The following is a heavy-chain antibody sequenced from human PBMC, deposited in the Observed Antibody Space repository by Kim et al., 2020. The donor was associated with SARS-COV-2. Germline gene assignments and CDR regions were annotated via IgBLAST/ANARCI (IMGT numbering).Heavy chain of an antibody. D-gene: IGHD6-13*01. J-gene: IGHJ4*02. CDR3: ARNSLFFFRVGSSWYDY. V-gene: IGHV1-46*01. Sequence: FKGRVTMTRDTSTSTVYMELSSLRSEDTAVYYCARNSLFFFRVGSSWYDYWGQGTLVTVSS.